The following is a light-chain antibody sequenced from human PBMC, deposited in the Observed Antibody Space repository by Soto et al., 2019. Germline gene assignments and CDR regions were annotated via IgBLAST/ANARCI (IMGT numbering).Light chain of an antibody. CDR2: LNSGGSH. J-gene: IGLJ1*01. Sequence: QAVGTQSPSASASLGASVKFTCTLSSGHSSYAIAWHQQQPEKGPRYLMKLNSGGSHSKGDGIPDRFSGSSSGAERYLTISSLQSEDEADYYCQTWGTGIHVFGTGTKVTVL. V-gene: IGLV4-69*01. CDR3: QTWGTGIHV. CDR1: SGHSSYA.